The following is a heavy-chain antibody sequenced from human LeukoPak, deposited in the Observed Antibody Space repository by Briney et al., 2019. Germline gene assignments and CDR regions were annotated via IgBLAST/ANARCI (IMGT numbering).Heavy chain of an antibody. Sequence: GGSLRLSCAASGFTFSSYWMSWVRQAPGKGLEWVANINQDGSETYYVDSVKGRFTISRDNAKNSLYLQMNSLRAEDTAVYYCARPVGNGYYYDWGQGTLVTVSS. CDR2: INQDGSET. D-gene: IGHD3-22*01. J-gene: IGHJ4*02. CDR1: GFTFSSYW. V-gene: IGHV3-7*04. CDR3: ARPVGNGYYYD.